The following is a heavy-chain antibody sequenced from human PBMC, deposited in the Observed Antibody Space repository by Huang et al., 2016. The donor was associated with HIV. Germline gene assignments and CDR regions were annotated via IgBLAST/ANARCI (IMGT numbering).Heavy chain of an antibody. Sequence: EVQLVESGGGLVQPGGSLRVSCAASGFSISTYWMSWVRQTPGEGREWGASIKQDGSDKEYVDAVKGRFIISRDNAKNSLYLQRNSLRAEDTAVYYCTRGPLGWLVHRYFYHWGQGTLVTVSS. CDR3: TRGPLGWLVHRYFYH. D-gene: IGHD6-19*01. J-gene: IGHJ1*01. CDR2: IKQDGSDK. CDR1: GFSISTYW. V-gene: IGHV3-7*01.